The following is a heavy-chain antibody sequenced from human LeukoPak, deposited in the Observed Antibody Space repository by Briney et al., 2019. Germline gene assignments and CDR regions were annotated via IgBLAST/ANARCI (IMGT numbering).Heavy chain of an antibody. D-gene: IGHD6-19*01. CDR1: GFTFDDYA. CDR3: AKVEQWLVLWGYFDY. Sequence: PGGSLRLSCAASGFTFDDYAMHWVRHAPGKGLEGVSGISWNSGSIGYADSVKGRFTISRDNAKNSLYLQMNSLRAEDTALYYCAKVEQWLVLWGYFDYWGQGTLVTVSS. V-gene: IGHV3-9*01. J-gene: IGHJ4*02. CDR2: ISWNSGSI.